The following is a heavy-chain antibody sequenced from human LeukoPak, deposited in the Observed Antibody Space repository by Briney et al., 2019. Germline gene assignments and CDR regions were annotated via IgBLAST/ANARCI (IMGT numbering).Heavy chain of an antibody. V-gene: IGHV3-21*01. CDR2: ISTSGSYI. Sequence: GGSLRLSCAASGLTFSNYNMNWVRQAPGKGLEWVSSISTSGSYIYYANSMKGRFTISRDNAKNSLYLQMNSLRVEDSAVYYCATDLIHYYASGAKTWGQGTLVTVSS. J-gene: IGHJ5*02. CDR1: GLTFSNYN. D-gene: IGHD3-10*01. CDR3: ATDLIHYYASGAKT.